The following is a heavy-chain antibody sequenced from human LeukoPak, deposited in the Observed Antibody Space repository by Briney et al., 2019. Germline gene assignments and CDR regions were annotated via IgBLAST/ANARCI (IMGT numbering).Heavy chain of an antibody. CDR1: GYTFTSYS. CDR2: IYPGDSDT. V-gene: IGHV5-51*01. J-gene: IGHJ4*02. CDR3: ARHGSIVVVGFVY. D-gene: IGHD2-2*01. Sequence: GESLKLSCTGSGYTFTSYSIGWVRQMPGKGLEWMGVIYPGDSDTRYSPSFQGQVTISADKSISTAYLQWSSLKASDTAMYYCARHGSIVVVGFVYWGEGALFTVSS.